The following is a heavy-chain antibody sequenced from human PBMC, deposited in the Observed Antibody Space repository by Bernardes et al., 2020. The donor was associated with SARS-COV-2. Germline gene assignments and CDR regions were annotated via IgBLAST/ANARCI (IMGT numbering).Heavy chain of an antibody. D-gene: IGHD2-15*01. Sequence: SETLSLTCTVSGGSISDFYWSWIRQPAGKGLEWIGRVYGSGSTRYNPSLASRVTISEDTSKNQLSLKLSSVTAADTAVYYCAREQGSGDFDYWGQGTLVTVSS. CDR3: AREQGSGDFDY. V-gene: IGHV4-4*07. J-gene: IGHJ4*01. CDR1: GGSISDFY. CDR2: VYGSGST.